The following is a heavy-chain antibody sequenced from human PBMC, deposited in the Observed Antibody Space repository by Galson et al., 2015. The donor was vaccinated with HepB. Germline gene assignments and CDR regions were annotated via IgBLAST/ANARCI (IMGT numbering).Heavy chain of an antibody. CDR3: TRNLVGYDAFDV. V-gene: IGHV1-2*06. Sequence: SVTVSCKASGYTFTDYYVHWVRQAPGQGLEWMGRINSDMGGTNYALKFQGRVTMSRDTSISTVFMELSGLTSDDTAMYFCTRNLVGYDAFDVWGHGTMVIVSS. J-gene: IGHJ3*01. D-gene: IGHD2-8*02. CDR2: INSDMGGT. CDR1: GYTFTDYY.